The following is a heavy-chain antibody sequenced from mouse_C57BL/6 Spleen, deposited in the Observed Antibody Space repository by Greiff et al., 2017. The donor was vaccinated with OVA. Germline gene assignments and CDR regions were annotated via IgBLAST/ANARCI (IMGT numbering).Heavy chain of an antibody. V-gene: IGHV1-62-2*01. CDR3: ARHEDKEVESYWYFDV. J-gene: IGHJ1*03. Sequence: VQRVESGAELVKPGASVKLSCKASGYTFTEYTIHWVKQRSGQGLEWIGWFYPGSGSIKYNEKFKDKATLTADKSSSTVYMELSRLTSEDSAVYFCARHEDKEVESYWYFDVWGTGTTVTVSS. CDR1: GYTFTEYT. CDR2: FYPGSGSI. D-gene: IGHD1-1*01.